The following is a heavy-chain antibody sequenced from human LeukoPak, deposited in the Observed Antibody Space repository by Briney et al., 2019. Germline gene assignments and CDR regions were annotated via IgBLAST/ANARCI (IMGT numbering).Heavy chain of an antibody. V-gene: IGHV3-43*02. CDR2: ISGDGGST. J-gene: IGHJ4*02. Sequence: PGGSLRLSCAASGFTFDDYAMHWVRQAPGKGLEWISLISGDGGSTYYAESVKGRFTISRDESKNSVYLQMISLRTEDTAVYYCAKGKSPHIVGVTAVDYWGQGTLVTVSS. CDR3: AKGKSPHIVGVTAVDY. CDR1: GFTFDDYA. D-gene: IGHD2-21*02.